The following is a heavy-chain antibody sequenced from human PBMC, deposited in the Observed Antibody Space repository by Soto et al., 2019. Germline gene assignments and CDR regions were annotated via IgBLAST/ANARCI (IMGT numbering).Heavy chain of an antibody. V-gene: IGHV1-8*01. Sequence: ASVKVSCKTSGYNFTNFDINWVRQAPGRGLVWMGWMNPSSGETGSAQNFQGRVTMTRDISTRTFFMQLTSLRSEDTAIYYCARLAEYCNGIKCYSNFDFWGRGTQVTVAS. J-gene: IGHJ4*01. CDR3: ARLAEYCNGIKCYSNFDF. CDR2: MNPSSGET. D-gene: IGHD2-15*01. CDR1: GYNFTNFD.